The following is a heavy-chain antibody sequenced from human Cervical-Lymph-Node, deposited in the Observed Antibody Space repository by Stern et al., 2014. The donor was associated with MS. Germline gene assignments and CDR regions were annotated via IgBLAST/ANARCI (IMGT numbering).Heavy chain of an antibody. CDR2: ITPVFGTT. V-gene: IGHV1-69*06. D-gene: IGHD1-26*01. J-gene: IGHJ4*02. Sequence: VQLVESGAEVKKPGSSVKVSCKASGDTFSSYAINWVRQVPGQGLEWMGGITPVFGTTNYAQKFKGRVPITADKSTNTAYMELMTLRSEDTAVYYCARGGGLVGYFDYWGQGTLVSVSS. CDR3: ARGGGLVGYFDY. CDR1: GDTFSSYA.